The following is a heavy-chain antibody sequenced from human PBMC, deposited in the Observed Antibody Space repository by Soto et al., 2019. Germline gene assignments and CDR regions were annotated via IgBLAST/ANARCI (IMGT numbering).Heavy chain of an antibody. D-gene: IGHD2-2*01. CDR1: GFTFSTVS. CDR3: AKEKISTSCCNWFDP. J-gene: IGHJ5*02. V-gene: IGHV3-23*01. CDR2: ISRSGDAT. Sequence: GGSLRLSCAASGFTFSTVSMSWVRQSPGKGLEWVSAISRSGDATYYSDSVKGRFSISRDNSNDTLYLQLHSLRAEDTAVYYCAKEKISTSCCNWFDPWGQGTLVTVSS.